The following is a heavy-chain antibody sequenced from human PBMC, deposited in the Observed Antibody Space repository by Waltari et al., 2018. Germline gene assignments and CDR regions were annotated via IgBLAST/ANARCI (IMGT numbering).Heavy chain of an antibody. J-gene: IGHJ4*02. CDR3: AGSINLDFDY. V-gene: IGHV4-59*08. CDR2: IYYSGIT. Sequence: QVQLQEEGPGLVKPSETLSLTCTVSGGSLSSYYWSWLRQPPGKGLEWLGYIYYSGITNYNPSLKSRVTISVDTSKNQFSLKLSSVTAADTAVYYCAGSINLDFDYWGQGTLVTVSS. CDR1: GGSLSSYY.